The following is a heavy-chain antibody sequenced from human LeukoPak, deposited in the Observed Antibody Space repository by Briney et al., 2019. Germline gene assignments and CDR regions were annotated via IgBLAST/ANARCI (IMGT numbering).Heavy chain of an antibody. Sequence: GSLTVSCAASGFTFSSYEMNWVRQAPGKGLEWVSYISSSGSTIYYADSVKGRFTISRDNAKNSLYLQMNSLRAEDTAVYYCASFPTTVADDYFDYWGQGTLVTVSS. CDR3: ASFPTTVADDYFDY. V-gene: IGHV3-48*03. J-gene: IGHJ4*02. CDR1: GFTFSSYE. CDR2: ISSSGSTI. D-gene: IGHD4-17*01.